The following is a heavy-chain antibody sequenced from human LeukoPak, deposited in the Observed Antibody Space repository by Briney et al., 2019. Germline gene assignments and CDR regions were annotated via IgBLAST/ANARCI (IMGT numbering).Heavy chain of an antibody. J-gene: IGHJ4*02. CDR3: ARSAYSSSIDY. CDR1: GGSISTYY. Sequence: PSETLSLTCTVSGGSISTYYWSWIRQPPGKGLEWIGNVYYSGSTNYNPSLRSRVTISVDTSKNQFSLKVSSVTAADTAVCYCARSAYSSSIDYWGQGTLVTVSS. V-gene: IGHV4-59*08. CDR2: VYYSGST. D-gene: IGHD6-13*01.